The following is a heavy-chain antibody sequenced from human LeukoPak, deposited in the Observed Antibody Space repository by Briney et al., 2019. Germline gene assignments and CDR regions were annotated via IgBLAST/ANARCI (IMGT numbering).Heavy chain of an antibody. CDR2: ISSSSSTI. D-gene: IGHD3-16*01. CDR3: ARDSSLGGDGYNPLDY. V-gene: IGHV3-48*02. J-gene: IGHJ4*02. CDR1: GFTFSSYS. Sequence: PGGSLRLSCAASGFTFSSYSMTWVRQAPGKGLEWVSYISSSSSTIYYADSVKGRFTISRDNAKNSLYLQMNSLRDEDTAVYYCARDSSLGGDGYNPLDYWGQGTLVTVSS.